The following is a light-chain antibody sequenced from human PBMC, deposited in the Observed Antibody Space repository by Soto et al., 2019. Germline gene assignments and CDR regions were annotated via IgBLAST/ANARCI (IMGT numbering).Light chain of an antibody. Sequence: QSALTQPPSASGSPGQSVTISCTGTSTDVGGYNYVSWYQQHPGKAPKLMIHEVSKRPSGVPDRFSGSKSGNTASLTVSGLLTEDEAEYYCSSYGGANTVVFGGGTKLTVL. CDR3: SSYGGANTVV. CDR2: EVS. J-gene: IGLJ2*01. CDR1: STDVGGYNY. V-gene: IGLV2-8*01.